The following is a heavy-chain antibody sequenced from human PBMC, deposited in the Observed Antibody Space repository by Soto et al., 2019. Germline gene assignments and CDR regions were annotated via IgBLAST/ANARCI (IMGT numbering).Heavy chain of an antibody. CDR1: GYTFTNYY. D-gene: IGHD6-13*01. CDR3: ARWLAAGDY. Sequence: QVQLVQSGAEVKKPGASVKLSCKASGYTFTNYYIHWVRQAPGQGLEWMAIINPNGGSKNYAQKFQGRVTLTRDTSTSTVYMDLSSLNSEDTAVYYCARWLAAGDYWGQGTLFTVSS. CDR2: INPNGGSK. J-gene: IGHJ4*02. V-gene: IGHV1-46*01.